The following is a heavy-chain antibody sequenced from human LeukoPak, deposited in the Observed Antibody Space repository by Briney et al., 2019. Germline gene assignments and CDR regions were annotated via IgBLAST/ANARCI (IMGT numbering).Heavy chain of an antibody. CDR2: ISYDGTVK. CDR1: GFTFSRYG. J-gene: IGHJ4*02. V-gene: IGHV3-30*19. CDR3: VRDPYSTSRRYPDY. D-gene: IGHD2-2*01. Sequence: PGGSLRLSCAASGFTFSRYGMHWVRQAPGKGLEWVAVISYDGTVKNYADSVKGRFTISRDNSMNTLYLQMNSLRAADTAVYYCVRDPYSTSRRYPDYWGQGTLVTVSS.